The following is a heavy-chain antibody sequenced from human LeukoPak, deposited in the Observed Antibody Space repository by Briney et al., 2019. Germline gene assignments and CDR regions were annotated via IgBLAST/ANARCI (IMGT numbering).Heavy chain of an antibody. CDR3: ARVGTVAGTNFFDI. D-gene: IGHD6-19*01. CDR2: IKSDGSST. J-gene: IGHJ3*02. CDR1: GITLSTYW. Sequence: GGSLRLSCAASGITLSTYWMHWVRQAPGKGLVWVSLIKSDGSSTSYADSVKGRFTVSRDNAKNSLYLQMDSLRAEDTAVYYCARVGTVAGTNFFDIWGQGTRVTVPS. V-gene: IGHV3-74*01.